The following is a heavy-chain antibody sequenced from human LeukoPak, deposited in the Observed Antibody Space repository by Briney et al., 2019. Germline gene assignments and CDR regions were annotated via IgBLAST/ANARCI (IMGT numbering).Heavy chain of an antibody. Sequence: GGSLRLSCAASGFSFSNYGMHWVRQAPGTGLEWVAIIWYDGSKRYYADSVEGRLTISRDNSKNTLYLQMNSLRAEDTAVYYCTTSLPHIVDVTTSDGGNWGQGTLVTVSS. D-gene: IGHD2-21*02. CDR1: GFSFSNYG. V-gene: IGHV3-33*01. CDR2: IWYDGSKR. CDR3: TTSLPHIVDVTTSDGGN. J-gene: IGHJ4*02.